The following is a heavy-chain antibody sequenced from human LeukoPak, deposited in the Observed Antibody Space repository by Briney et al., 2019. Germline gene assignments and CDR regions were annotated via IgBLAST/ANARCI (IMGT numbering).Heavy chain of an antibody. CDR3: ARWGIVVVVAATDARGFDP. V-gene: IGHV3-21*04. CDR1: GFTFSSYS. Sequence: PGGSLRLSCAASGFTFSSYSMNWVRQAPGKGLEWVSSISSSSSYIYYADSVKGRFTISRDNAKNSLYLQMNSLRAEDTAVYYCARWGIVVVVAATDARGFDPWGQGTLVTVSS. J-gene: IGHJ5*02. D-gene: IGHD2-15*01. CDR2: ISSSSSYI.